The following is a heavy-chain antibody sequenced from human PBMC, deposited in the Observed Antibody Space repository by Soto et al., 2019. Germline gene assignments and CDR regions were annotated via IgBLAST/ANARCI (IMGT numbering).Heavy chain of an antibody. CDR1: GYTFTSYY. CDR2: INPSGGST. V-gene: IGHV1-46*01. J-gene: IGHJ5*02. D-gene: IGHD2-15*01. CDR3: ARNIVGVVAATPADHWFDP. Sequence: ASVKVSCKASGYTFTSYYMHWVRQAPGQGLEWMGIINPSGGSTSYAQKFQGRDTMTRDTSTSTVYMELSSLRSEDTAVYYCARNIVGVVAATPADHWFDPWGQGTLVTVSS.